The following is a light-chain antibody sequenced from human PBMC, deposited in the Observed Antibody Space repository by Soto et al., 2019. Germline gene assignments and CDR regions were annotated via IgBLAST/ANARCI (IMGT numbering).Light chain of an antibody. CDR3: QQYENLPIT. CDR2: DAF. Sequence: DIQMAQSPSSLSASVGDRVAITCQASQDISNYLNWYQQKPGKAPKVVIFDAFSLETGVPSRFSGSGSGTDVTFTISSLQTEDIATYYCQQYENLPITFGQGTRLEIK. CDR1: QDISNY. J-gene: IGKJ5*01. V-gene: IGKV1-33*01.